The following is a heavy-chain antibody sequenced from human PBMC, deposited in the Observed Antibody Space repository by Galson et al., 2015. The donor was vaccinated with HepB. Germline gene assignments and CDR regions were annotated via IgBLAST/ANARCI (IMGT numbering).Heavy chain of an antibody. CDR3: ARARGYCSGGSCYPGDY. Sequence: SVKVSCKASGYTFTSYYMHWVRQAPGQGLEWMGIINPSGGSTSYAQKFQGRVTMTRDTSTSTVYMELSSLRSEDTAVYYCARARGYCSGGSCYPGDYWGQGTLVTVSS. CDR2: INPSGGST. CDR1: GYTFTSYY. J-gene: IGHJ4*02. V-gene: IGHV1-46*03. D-gene: IGHD2-15*01.